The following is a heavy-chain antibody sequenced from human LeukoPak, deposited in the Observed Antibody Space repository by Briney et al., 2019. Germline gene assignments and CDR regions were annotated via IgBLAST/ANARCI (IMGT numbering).Heavy chain of an antibody. Sequence: SETLSLTCTVSGASISGYYWSWIRQPAGKGLEWIGRVYTSGSTNYNPSLKSRVTISVDKSKNQFSLKLSSVTAADTAVYYCAGRDYWGQGTLVTVSS. CDR3: AGRDY. V-gene: IGHV4-4*07. CDR1: GASISGYY. CDR2: VYTSGST. J-gene: IGHJ4*02. D-gene: IGHD1-26*01.